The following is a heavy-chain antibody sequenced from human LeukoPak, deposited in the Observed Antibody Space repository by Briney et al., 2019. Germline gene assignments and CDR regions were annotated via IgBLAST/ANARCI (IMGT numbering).Heavy chain of an antibody. Sequence: ASVKVSCKASGYTLSNYYLHWVRLAPGQGLEWIGLINPSGPTTIYAQKFQDRVTMTRDMSTTTVYMELTTLRFDDTAVFYCARSAAIAAGADLWGQGTLVTVSS. CDR3: ARSAAIAAGADL. V-gene: IGHV1-46*01. CDR2: INPSGPTT. D-gene: IGHD1-26*01. J-gene: IGHJ5*02. CDR1: GYTLSNYY.